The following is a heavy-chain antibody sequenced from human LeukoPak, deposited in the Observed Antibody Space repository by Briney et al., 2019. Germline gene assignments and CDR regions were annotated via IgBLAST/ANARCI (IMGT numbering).Heavy chain of an antibody. CDR3: ARVRCSSTSCYKIGY. CDR2: INHSGST. Sequence: SETLSLTCAVYGGSFSGYYWSWIRQPPRKGLEWIGEINHSGSTNYNPSLKSRVTISVDTSKNQFSLKLSSVTAADTAVYYCARVRCSSTSCYKIGYWGQGTLVTVSS. D-gene: IGHD2-2*02. CDR1: GGSFSGYY. V-gene: IGHV4-34*01. J-gene: IGHJ4*02.